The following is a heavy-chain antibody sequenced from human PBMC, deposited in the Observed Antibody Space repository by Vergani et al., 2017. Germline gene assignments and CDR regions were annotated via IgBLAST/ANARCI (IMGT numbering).Heavy chain of an antibody. V-gene: IGHV4-61*10. CDR2: IYHSGST. J-gene: IGHJ6*02. CDR1: GGSISSGSYY. Sequence: VQLQESGPGLVKPSQTLSLTCTVSGGSISSGSYYWSWIRQPAGKGLEWIGYIYHSGSTYYNPSLNSRVTMSVDTSKNQFSLKLRSVTAADTAVYFCARVMYRDEASTGYRLEGMDIWGQGTTVTISS. D-gene: IGHD3-9*01. CDR3: ARVMYRDEASTGYRLEGMDI.